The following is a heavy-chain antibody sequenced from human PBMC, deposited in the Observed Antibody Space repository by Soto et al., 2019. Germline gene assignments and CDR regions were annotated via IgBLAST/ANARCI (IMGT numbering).Heavy chain of an antibody. CDR1: CGSIISSSYY. J-gene: IGHJ4*02. CDR2: IYYSGST. Sequence: SETLSLTCTVSCGSIISSSYYWGWIRQPPGKGLEWIGSIYYSGSTYYNPSLKSRVTISVDTSKNQFSLKLSSVTAADTAVYYCARHVLIEDYFDYWGQGTLVTVSS. V-gene: IGHV4-39*01. CDR3: ARHVLIEDYFDY.